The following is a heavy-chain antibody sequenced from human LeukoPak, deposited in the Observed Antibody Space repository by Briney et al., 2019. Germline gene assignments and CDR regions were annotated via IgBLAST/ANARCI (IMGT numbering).Heavy chain of an antibody. V-gene: IGHV3-7*03. J-gene: IGHJ4*02. CDR3: ARGPEGAPWVDY. CDR2: IKQDGSEK. Sequence: GGSLRLSCAASGFTFSSYWMSWVRQAPGKGLEWVANIKQDGSEKYYVDSVKGRFTISRDNAKNLLYLQMNSLRAEDTAVYYCARGPEGAPWVDYWAREPWSPSPQ. D-gene: IGHD3-16*01. CDR1: GFTFSSYW.